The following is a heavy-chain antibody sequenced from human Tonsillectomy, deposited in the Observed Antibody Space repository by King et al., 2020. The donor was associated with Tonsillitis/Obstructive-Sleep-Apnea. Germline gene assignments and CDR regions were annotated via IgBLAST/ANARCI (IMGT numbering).Heavy chain of an antibody. V-gene: IGHV3-9*01. CDR1: GFTFDDYA. J-gene: IGHJ6*03. Sequence: VQLVESGGGLVQPGRSLRLSCAASGFTFDDYAMHWVRQAPGKGLEWVSGIGWDSGNIGYAASVKGRFTISRDNAKNSLFLQMNSLTPEDTVLYYCAKAPGPFVVMPGANRAQGLDYYMDVWGKGTTVTVAS. CDR2: IGWDSGNI. CDR3: AKAPGPFVVMPGANRAQGLDYYMDV. D-gene: IGHD2-2*01.